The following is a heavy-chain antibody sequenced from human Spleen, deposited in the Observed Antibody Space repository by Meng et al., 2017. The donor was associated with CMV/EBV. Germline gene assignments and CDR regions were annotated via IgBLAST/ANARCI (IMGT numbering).Heavy chain of an antibody. CDR1: TFRRYA. CDR3: ASAPHTYDILTGYYEGYYFDY. J-gene: IGHJ4*02. V-gene: IGHV4-39*07. CDR2: IYYSGST. D-gene: IGHD3-9*01. Sequence: TFRRYAMNWIRQPPGKGLEWIGSIYYSGSTYYNPSLKSRVTISVDTSKNQFSLKLSSVTAADTAVYYCASAPHTYDILTGYYEGYYFDYWGQGTLVTVSS.